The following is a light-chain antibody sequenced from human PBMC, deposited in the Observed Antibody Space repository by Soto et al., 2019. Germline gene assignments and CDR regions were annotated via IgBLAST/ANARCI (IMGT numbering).Light chain of an antibody. CDR3: QQYNSYRT. V-gene: IGKV1-5*01. CDR1: QSISSW. CDR2: DAS. Sequence: DIQMTQSPSTLSGSVGDRVTITCRASQSISSWLAWYHQKPGKAPKLLIYDASSLQSGVPSRFSGSGSGTEFTLTISSLQPDDFATYYCQQYNSYRTFGQGTKVDIK. J-gene: IGKJ1*01.